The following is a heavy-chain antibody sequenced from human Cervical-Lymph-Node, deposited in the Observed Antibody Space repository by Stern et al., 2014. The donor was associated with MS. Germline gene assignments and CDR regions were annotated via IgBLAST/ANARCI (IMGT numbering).Heavy chain of an antibody. D-gene: IGHD6-19*01. CDR3: ARHGYGSGWIPHYFDY. CDR2: IYPSDSDT. CDR1: GYSFTSFW. Sequence: EVQLVQSGAEVKKLGESLKISCKGSGYSFTSFWIGWVRQMPGKGLEWMGIIYPSDSDTRYNPSFQGQVTISADKSISTASLQWSSLKASDTAIYYCARHGYGSGWIPHYFDYWGQGTLVTVSS. J-gene: IGHJ4*02. V-gene: IGHV5-51*01.